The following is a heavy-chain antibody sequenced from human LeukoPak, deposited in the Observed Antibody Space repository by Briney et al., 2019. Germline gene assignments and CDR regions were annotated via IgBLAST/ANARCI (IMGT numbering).Heavy chain of an antibody. V-gene: IGHV3-48*02. Sequence: PGGSLRLSCAASGFTFSSYSMSWVRQAPGKGLEWVSYISSTSSTIYYAGSVKGRFTISRDNAKNSLYLQMNSLRDEDTAVYYCARDDLAWFEYWGQGTPVTVSS. CDR2: ISSTSSTI. J-gene: IGHJ4*02. CDR1: GFTFSSYS. CDR3: ARDDLAWFEY.